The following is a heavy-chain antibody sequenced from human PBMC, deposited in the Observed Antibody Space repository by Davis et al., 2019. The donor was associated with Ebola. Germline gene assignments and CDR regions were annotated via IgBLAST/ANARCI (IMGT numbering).Heavy chain of an antibody. J-gene: IGHJ4*02. V-gene: IGHV3-73*01. CDR3: TRHADSGYDED. Sequence: GESLKIPCAASWFTFSGSAMHWVRQASGKGLEWVGRIRSKANSYATAYAASVKGRFTISRDDSKNTAYLQMNSLKTEDTAVYYCTRHADSGYDEDWGQGTLVTVSS. CDR1: WFTFSGSA. D-gene: IGHD5-12*01. CDR2: IRSKANSYAT.